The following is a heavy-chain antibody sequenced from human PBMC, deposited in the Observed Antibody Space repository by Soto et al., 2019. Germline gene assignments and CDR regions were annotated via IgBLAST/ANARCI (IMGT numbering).Heavy chain of an antibody. CDR2: INADNGNT. CDR1: GYSFIANA. CDR3: ARDDVGSAWPY. J-gene: IGHJ4*02. V-gene: IGHV1-3*01. Sequence: ASVKVSCKTSGYSFIANAVHWVRQAPVQGLEWMGWINADNGNTKYSRKMQGRLTISRDTSASTVYMGLTGLTSEDTAVYFCARDDVGSAWPYWGQGTLVTVSS. D-gene: IGHD6-19*01.